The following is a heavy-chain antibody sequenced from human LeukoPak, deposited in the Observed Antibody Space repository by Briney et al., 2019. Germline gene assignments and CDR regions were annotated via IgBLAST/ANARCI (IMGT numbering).Heavy chain of an antibody. D-gene: IGHD6-6*01. CDR2: IYHSGST. CDR1: GYSISSGYY. J-gene: IGHJ4*02. Sequence: SETLSLTCAVSGYSISSGYYWGWIRQPPGKGLEWIGSIYHSGSTYYNPSLKSRVTISVDTSKNQFSLKLSSVTAADTAVYYCARLVRFSSGYFDYWGQGTLVTVSS. V-gene: IGHV4-38-2*01. CDR3: ARLVRFSSGYFDY.